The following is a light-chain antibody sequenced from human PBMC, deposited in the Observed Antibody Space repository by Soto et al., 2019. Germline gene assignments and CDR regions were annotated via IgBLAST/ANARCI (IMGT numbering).Light chain of an antibody. CDR1: SSDVGSYNL. CDR2: EGS. J-gene: IGLJ2*01. CDR3: CSYAGSSTDVV. Sequence: QSALTQPASVAGSHGQSITISCTGTSSDVGSYNLVSWYQQHPGKAPKLMIYEGSKRPSGVSNRFSGSKSGNTASLTISGLQAEDDADYYCCSYAGSSTDVVFGGGTKLTVL. V-gene: IGLV2-23*01.